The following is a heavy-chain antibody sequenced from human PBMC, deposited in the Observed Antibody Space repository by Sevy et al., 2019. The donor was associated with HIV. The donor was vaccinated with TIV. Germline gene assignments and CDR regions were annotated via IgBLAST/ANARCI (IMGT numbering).Heavy chain of an antibody. D-gene: IGHD7-27*01. V-gene: IGHV3-11*04. CDR1: GFTFGDYY. CDR3: VRDSGHLPVYGMDV. J-gene: IGHJ6*02. Sequence: GGSLRLSCAASGFTFGDYYMSWVRQAPGQGLEWIAYISRTGSTVYYGDSVKGRFTISRDNAERSLYLQMNSLRVGDTAVYFCVRDSGHLPVYGMDVWGPGTTVTVSS. CDR2: ISRTGSTV.